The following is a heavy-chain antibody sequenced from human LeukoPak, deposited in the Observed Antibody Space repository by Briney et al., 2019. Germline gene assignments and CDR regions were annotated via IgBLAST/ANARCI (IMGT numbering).Heavy chain of an antibody. CDR2: IWYDGSNK. J-gene: IGHJ4*02. V-gene: IGHV3-33*01. CDR1: GLTFSSYG. D-gene: IGHD3-22*01. Sequence: GGSLRLSCAASGLTFSSYGMHWVRQAPGKGLEWVAVIWYDGSNKYYADSVKGRFTISRDNSKNTLYLQMNSLRAEDTAVYYCARANYYDSSGPSGYWGQGTLVTVSS. CDR3: ARANYYDSSGPSGY.